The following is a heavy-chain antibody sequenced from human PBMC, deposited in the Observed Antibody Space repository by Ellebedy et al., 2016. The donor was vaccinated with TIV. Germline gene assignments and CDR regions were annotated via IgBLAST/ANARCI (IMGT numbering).Heavy chain of an antibody. V-gene: IGHV5-10-1*01. CDR3: ATHFYGSGSPFNY. CDR1: AYTFSTYC. J-gene: IGHJ4*02. Sequence: GESLKISCKGSAYTFSTYCISWVRQMPGKGLEWMGMIDPSDSYTKYSPSFQGHVTISADKSISPAYLQWSSLKASDTALYYCATHFYGSGSPFNYWGQGTLVSVSS. CDR2: IDPSDSYT. D-gene: IGHD3-10*01.